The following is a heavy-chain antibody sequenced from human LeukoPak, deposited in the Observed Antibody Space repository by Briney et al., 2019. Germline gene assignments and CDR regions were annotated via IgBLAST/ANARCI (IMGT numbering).Heavy chain of an antibody. V-gene: IGHV4-30-4*08. Sequence: SETLSLTCTVSGGSISSGDYYWSWIRQPPGKGLEWIGYIYYSGSTYYNPSLKSRVTISVDTSKNQFSLKLSSVTAADTAVYYCARRYFDWFYAFDIWGQGTMVTVSS. CDR2: IYYSGST. CDR3: ARRYFDWFYAFDI. D-gene: IGHD3-9*01. J-gene: IGHJ3*02. CDR1: GGSISSGDYY.